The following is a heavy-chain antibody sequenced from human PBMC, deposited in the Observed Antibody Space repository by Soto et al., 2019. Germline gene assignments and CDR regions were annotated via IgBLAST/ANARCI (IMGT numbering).Heavy chain of an antibody. CDR3: ARNRGSSGWFTPENWFDP. V-gene: IGHV1-69*13. Sequence: SVKVSCKASEGTFSSDAISWVRQAPGQGLEWMGGIIPIFGTANYAQKFQGRVTITADESTSTAYMELSSLRSEDTAVYYCARNRGSSGWFTPENWFDPWGQGTLVTVSS. CDR2: IIPIFGTA. CDR1: EGTFSSDA. J-gene: IGHJ5*02. D-gene: IGHD6-19*01.